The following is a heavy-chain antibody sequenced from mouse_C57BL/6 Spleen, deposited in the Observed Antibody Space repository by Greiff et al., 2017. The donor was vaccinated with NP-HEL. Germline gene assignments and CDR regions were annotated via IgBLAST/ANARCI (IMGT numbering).Heavy chain of an antibody. D-gene: IGHD2-4*01. CDR2: IYPGDGDT. V-gene: IGHV1-80*01. CDR1: GYAFSSYW. Sequence: QVQLQQSGAELVKPGASVKISCKASGYAFSSYWMNWVKQRPGKGLEWIGQIYPGDGDTNYNGKFKGKATLTADKSSSTAYMQLSSLTSEDSAVYFCARRWVDDYDRDYWGQGTTLTVSS. J-gene: IGHJ2*01. CDR3: ARRWVDDYDRDY.